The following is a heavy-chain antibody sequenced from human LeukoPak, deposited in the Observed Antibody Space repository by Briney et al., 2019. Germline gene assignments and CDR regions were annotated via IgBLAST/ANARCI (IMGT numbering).Heavy chain of an antibody. CDR1: GESISGFY. D-gene: IGHD4-17*01. J-gene: IGHJ6*03. CDR3: ARIRVHSYGDYSYYYYYMDV. Sequence: PSETLSLTCTVSGESISGFYWTWIRQPPGKGLEWIGYIYYSGSTNYSPSLKSRVTISVDTSKNQFSLKLSSVTAADTAVYYCARIRVHSYGDYSYYYYYMDVWGKGTTVTVSS. CDR2: IYYSGST. V-gene: IGHV4-59*01.